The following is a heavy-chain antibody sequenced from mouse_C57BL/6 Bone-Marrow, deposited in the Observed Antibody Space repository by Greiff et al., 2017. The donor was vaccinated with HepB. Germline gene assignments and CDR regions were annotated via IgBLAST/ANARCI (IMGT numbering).Heavy chain of an antibody. CDR3: ARRGRRGYYAMDF. Sequence: VQLQESGAELVKPGASVKMSCKASGYTFTTYPIEWMKQNPGKSLEWIGNFHPYNDDTKYNEKFKGKATLTVEKSSSTVYLELSRLTSDDSAVYYCARRGRRGYYAMDFWGQGTSVTVSA. CDR1: GYTFTTYP. J-gene: IGHJ4*01. CDR2: FHPYNDDT. V-gene: IGHV1-47*01.